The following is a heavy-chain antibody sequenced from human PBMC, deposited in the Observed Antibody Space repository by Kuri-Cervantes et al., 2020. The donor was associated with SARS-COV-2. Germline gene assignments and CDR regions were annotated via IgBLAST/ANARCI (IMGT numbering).Heavy chain of an antibody. CDR2: ISSSSSYI. V-gene: IGHV3-21*01. J-gene: IGHJ6*02. D-gene: IGHD2-15*01. Sequence: GGSLRLSCAASGFTFSTYSMNWVRQAPGKGLEWVSSISSSSSYIYYADSVKGRFTISRDNARNSLSLQMNSLRAEDTAVYYCARDHGDCSGGTCYVVYYGMDVWGQGTTVTVSS. CDR1: GFTFSTYS. CDR3: ARDHGDCSGGTCYVVYYGMDV.